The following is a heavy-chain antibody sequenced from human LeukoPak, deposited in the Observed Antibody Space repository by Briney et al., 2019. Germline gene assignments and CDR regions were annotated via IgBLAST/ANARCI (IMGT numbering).Heavy chain of an antibody. CDR3: AREVAVAGFDWYFDL. CDR2: IYTSGST. V-gene: IGHV4-4*07. Sequence: SETLSLTCTVSGGSISSYYWSWIRQPPGKGLEWIGRIYTSGSTNYNPSLKSRVTISVDKSKNQFSLKLSSVTAADTAVYYCAREVAVAGFDWYFDLWGRGTLVTVSS. J-gene: IGHJ2*01. D-gene: IGHD6-19*01. CDR1: GGSISSYY.